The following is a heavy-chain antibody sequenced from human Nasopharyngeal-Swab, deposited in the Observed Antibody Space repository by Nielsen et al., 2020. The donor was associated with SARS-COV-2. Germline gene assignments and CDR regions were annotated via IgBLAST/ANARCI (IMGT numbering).Heavy chain of an antibody. Sequence: SVKVSCKASGGTFSSYAISWVRQAPGQGLEWMGRIIPILGIANYAQKFQGRVTITADKSTSTAYMELSSLRSEDTAVYYCAKDSLEYSSSSTDYWGQGTLVTVSS. J-gene: IGHJ4*02. D-gene: IGHD6-6*01. CDR3: AKDSLEYSSSSTDY. CDR1: GGTFSSYA. CDR2: IIPILGIA. V-gene: IGHV1-69*04.